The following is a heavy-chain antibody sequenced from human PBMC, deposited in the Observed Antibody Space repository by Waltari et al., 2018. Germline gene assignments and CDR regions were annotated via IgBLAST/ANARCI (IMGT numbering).Heavy chain of an antibody. CDR1: GGYVQNSY. V-gene: IGHV4-59*02. J-gene: IGHJ4*02. CDR2: VYYTGST. CDR3: AREDWNYGGLFDS. Sequence: QVQLQESGPGLVKPSETLSITCTVSGGYVQNSYWSWIRQPPGKGLEWIGYVYYTGSTNYKVSLQSRVTMSVDTSKNQFSLKLKSVTSADTAVYYCAREDWNYGGLFDSWGQGALVSVSS. D-gene: IGHD1-7*01.